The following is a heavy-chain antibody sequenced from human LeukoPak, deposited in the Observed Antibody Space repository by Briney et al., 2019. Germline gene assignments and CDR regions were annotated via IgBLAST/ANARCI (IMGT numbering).Heavy chain of an antibody. V-gene: IGHV4-4*07. CDR2: LHVSGNT. D-gene: IGHD2-15*01. CDR3: AKGDLGYGSS. J-gene: IGHJ5*02. CDR1: GGSIENNH. Sequence: SETLSLTCAVSGGSIENNHWAWIRLPAGKGLEWIGRLHVSGNTNFNPSLKSRVTISVDTSKNQFSLKMTSMTAADTAVYYCAKGDLGYGSSWGQGTLVTVSS.